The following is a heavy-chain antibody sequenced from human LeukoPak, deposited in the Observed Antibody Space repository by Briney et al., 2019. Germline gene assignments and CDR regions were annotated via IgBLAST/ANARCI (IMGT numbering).Heavy chain of an antibody. CDR2: IIPIVGLT. Sequence: SVKVSCKASGGTLSSYSISWIRQAPGQGLELMGRIIPIVGLTNYAPRFQGRVTITADKDTTTAYMELSGLRSEDTAVYYCARPRSTESGSYNWFDPWGQGTLVTVSS. CDR1: GGTLSSYS. J-gene: IGHJ5*02. CDR3: ARPRSTESGSYNWFDP. D-gene: IGHD1-26*01. V-gene: IGHV1-69*02.